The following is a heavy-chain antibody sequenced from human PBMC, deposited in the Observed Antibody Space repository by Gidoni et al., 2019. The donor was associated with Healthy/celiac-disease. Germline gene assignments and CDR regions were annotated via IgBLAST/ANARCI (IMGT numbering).Heavy chain of an antibody. CDR2: IYSGGST. J-gene: IGHJ6*02. CDR3: ARIRGGYSGYDSGYYYYYGMDV. Sequence: EVQLVESGGGLVQPGGSLRLSCAASGFTVSSNYMRWVRQAPGKGLEWVSVIYSGGSTYYADSVKGRFTISRDNSKNTLYLQMNSLRAEDTAVYYCARIRGGYSGYDSGYYYYYGMDVWGQGTTVTVSS. V-gene: IGHV3-66*02. CDR1: GFTVSSNY. D-gene: IGHD5-12*01.